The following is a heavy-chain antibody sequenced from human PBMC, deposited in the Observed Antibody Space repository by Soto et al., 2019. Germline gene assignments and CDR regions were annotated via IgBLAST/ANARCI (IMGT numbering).Heavy chain of an antibody. CDR3: ARVVGGEADKSDY. CDR1: GGSISSSSYY. Sequence: PAETLSLTCTVSGGSISSSSYYWWWIRHPPGKGLEWIGSIYYSGSTYYNPSLKSRDTISVDTSKNQFSLKLSSVTAADTAVYYCARVVGGEADKSDYWGQGTLVTVSS. J-gene: IGHJ4*02. V-gene: IGHV4-39*01. D-gene: IGHD4-17*01. CDR2: IYYSGST.